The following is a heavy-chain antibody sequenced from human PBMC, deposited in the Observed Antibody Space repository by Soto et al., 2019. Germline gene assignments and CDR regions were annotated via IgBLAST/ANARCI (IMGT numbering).Heavy chain of an antibody. D-gene: IGHD4-4*01. CDR1: GGSISSGGYS. V-gene: IGHV4-30-2*01. J-gene: IGHJ4*02. CDR2: IYHSGST. Sequence: SETLSLTCAVSGGSISSGGYSWSWIRQPPGKGLEWIGYIYHSGSTYYNPSLKSRVTISVDRSKNQFSLKLSSVTAADTAVYYCARGMTTVPTLDYWGQGTLVTAPQ. CDR3: ARGMTTVPTLDY.